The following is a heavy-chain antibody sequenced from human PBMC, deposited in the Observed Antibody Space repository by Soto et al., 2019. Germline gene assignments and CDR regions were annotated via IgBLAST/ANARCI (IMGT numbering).Heavy chain of an antibody. CDR3: EGVTDWFGTFDY. CDR2: INHSGST. J-gene: IGHJ4*02. Sequence: SETLSLTCAVYGGSFSGYYWSWIRQPPGKGLEWVGEINHSGSTNYNPSLKSRVTISVDTSKNQFSLQLNSVTPEDTAVYYCEGVTDWFGTFDYWGQGTLVTVSS. CDR1: GGSFSGYY. D-gene: IGHD3-10*01. V-gene: IGHV4-34*01.